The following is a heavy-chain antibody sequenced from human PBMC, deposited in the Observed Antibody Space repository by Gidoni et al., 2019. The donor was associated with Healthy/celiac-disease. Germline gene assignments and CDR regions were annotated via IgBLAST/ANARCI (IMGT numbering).Heavy chain of an antibody. D-gene: IGHD3-10*02. Sequence: QVQLAESGGGVVQPGRSLRLSCAASGFTVSSYGMHWVRQAPGKGLEWVAVIWYDGSNKYYADSVKGRFTISRDNSKNTLYLQMNSLRAEDTAVYYCARDRLYVRDAFDIWGQGTMVTVSS. V-gene: IGHV3-33*01. CDR2: IWYDGSNK. CDR3: ARDRLYVRDAFDI. CDR1: GFTVSSYG. J-gene: IGHJ3*02.